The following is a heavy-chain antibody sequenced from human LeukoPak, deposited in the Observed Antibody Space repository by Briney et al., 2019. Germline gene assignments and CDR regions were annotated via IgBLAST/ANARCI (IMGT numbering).Heavy chain of an antibody. CDR3: ARDYYGSRYFDY. J-gene: IGHJ4*02. D-gene: IGHD3-10*01. Sequence: ASVKVSCKASGGTFSSYAISWVRQAPGQGLEWMGWISAYNGNTNYAQKLQGRVTMTTDTSTSTAYLELRSLRSDDTAVYYCARDYYGSRYFDYWGQGTLVTVSS. CDR2: ISAYNGNT. CDR1: GGTFSSYA. V-gene: IGHV1-18*01.